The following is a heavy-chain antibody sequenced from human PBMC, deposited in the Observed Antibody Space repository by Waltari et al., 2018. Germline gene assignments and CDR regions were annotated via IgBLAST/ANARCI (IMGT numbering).Heavy chain of an antibody. CDR3: AKEGIQYQLPGSYFQH. D-gene: IGHD2-2*01. CDR1: GFTFSSYA. Sequence: EVQLLESGGGLVQPGGSLRLSCAASGFTFSSYAMSWVRQAPGKGLEWVSAISGSGGSTYYADSVKGRFTISRDNSKNTLYLQMNSLGAEDTAVYYCAKEGIQYQLPGSYFQHWGQGTLVTVSS. J-gene: IGHJ1*01. V-gene: IGHV3-23*01. CDR2: ISGSGGST.